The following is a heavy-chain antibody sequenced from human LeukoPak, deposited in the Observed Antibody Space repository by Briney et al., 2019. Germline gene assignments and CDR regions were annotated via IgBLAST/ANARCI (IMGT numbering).Heavy chain of an antibody. CDR1: GFTFSSYE. J-gene: IGHJ6*02. D-gene: IGHD2-2*01. V-gene: IGHV3-48*03. CDR2: ITTSGTST. CDR3: ARGDEYCGSTSCYAGPSYGPDV. Sequence: PGGSLRLSCATSGFTFSSYEMNWVRQAPGKGLEWISYITTSGTSTYYADSVKGRFTISRDNGKTALSLQMNSLRAEDTAVYHCARGDEYCGSTSCYAGPSYGPDVWGQGTTVTVSS.